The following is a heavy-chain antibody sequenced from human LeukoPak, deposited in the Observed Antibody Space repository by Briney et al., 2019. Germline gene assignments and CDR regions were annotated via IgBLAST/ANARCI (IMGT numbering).Heavy chain of an antibody. CDR1: GFTFSSYS. V-gene: IGHV3-48*02. CDR3: AREPRVVVVPAAIHFAWFDP. CDR2: ISSSSTI. J-gene: IGHJ5*02. D-gene: IGHD2-2*01. Sequence: PGGSLRLSCAASGFTFSSYSMNWVRQAPGKGLEWVSYISSSSTIYYADSVKGRFTISRDNAKNSLYLQMNSLRDEDTAVYYCAREPRVVVVPAAIHFAWFDPWGQGTLVTVSS.